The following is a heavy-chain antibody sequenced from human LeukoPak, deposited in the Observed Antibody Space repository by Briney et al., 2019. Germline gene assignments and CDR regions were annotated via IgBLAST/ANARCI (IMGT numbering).Heavy chain of an antibody. CDR1: GGSISNYY. Sequence: SETLSYTCTVSGGSISNYYWNWIRQPPGKGLEWIGYIYYSGSTNYNPSLKSRVTISVDTSKNQFSLKLNSVTAADTAVYYCAREQNYYYGMDVWGKGTTVTVSS. J-gene: IGHJ6*04. CDR3: AREQNYYYGMDV. CDR2: IYYSGST. D-gene: IGHD2/OR15-2a*01. V-gene: IGHV4-59*01.